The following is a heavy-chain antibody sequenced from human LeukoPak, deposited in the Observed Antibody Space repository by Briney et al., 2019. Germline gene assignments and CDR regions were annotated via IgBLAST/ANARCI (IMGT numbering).Heavy chain of an antibody. D-gene: IGHD1-26*01. V-gene: IGHV1-18*01. Sequence: ASVTVSCKASGYTFTSYGISWVRQAPGQGLEWMGWISAYNGNTNYAQKLQGRVTMTTDTSTSIAYMELRSLRSDDTAVYYCARVWDDYGMDVWGQGTTVTVSS. J-gene: IGHJ6*02. CDR1: GYTFTSYG. CDR3: ARVWDDYGMDV. CDR2: ISAYNGNT.